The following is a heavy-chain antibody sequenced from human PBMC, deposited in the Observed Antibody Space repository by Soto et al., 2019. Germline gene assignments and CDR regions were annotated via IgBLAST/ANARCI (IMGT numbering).Heavy chain of an antibody. V-gene: IGHV1-3*01. CDR3: PRAAKTLNRIAAAGSPNWFDP. D-gene: IGHD6-13*01. J-gene: IGHJ5*02. Sequence: QVQLVQSGAEVKKPGASVKVSCKASGYTFTSYAMHWVRQAPGQRLEWMGWINAGNGNTKYSQKFQGRVTITRDTSASTAYMELSSLRSEATAVYYCPRAAKTLNRIAAAGSPNWFDPWGQGTLVTVSS. CDR1: GYTFTSYA. CDR2: INAGNGNT.